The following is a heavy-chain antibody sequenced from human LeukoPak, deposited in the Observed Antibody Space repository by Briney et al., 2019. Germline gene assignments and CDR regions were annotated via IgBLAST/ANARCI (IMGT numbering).Heavy chain of an antibody. J-gene: IGHJ4*02. CDR1: RGSISSYY. D-gene: IGHD3-3*01. CDR2: IDKSGST. CDR3: ARGRITIFGVVTPHFDY. V-gene: IGHV4-59*01. Sequence: SETLSLTCTVSRGSISSYYWSWIRQSPGKGLECIGYIDKSGSTNSNTSLKSRVTMSVDTSKNQFSLRLTSVTAADTALYYCARGRITIFGVVTPHFDYWGQGTLVTVSS.